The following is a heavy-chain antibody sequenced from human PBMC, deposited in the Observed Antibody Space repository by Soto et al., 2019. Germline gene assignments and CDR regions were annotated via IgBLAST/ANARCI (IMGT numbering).Heavy chain of an antibody. J-gene: IGHJ4*02. CDR3: AKDQGSSWYEIDY. CDR1: GFTFSNYA. D-gene: IGHD6-13*01. Sequence: GGSLRLSCAASGFTFSNYAVTWVRQAPGKGLEWVSTISGSGGSTYYADSVKGRFTFSRDNSKNTLYLQMNSLRADDTAVYYCAKDQGSSWYEIDYWGQGTLVTVSS. V-gene: IGHV3-23*01. CDR2: ISGSGGST.